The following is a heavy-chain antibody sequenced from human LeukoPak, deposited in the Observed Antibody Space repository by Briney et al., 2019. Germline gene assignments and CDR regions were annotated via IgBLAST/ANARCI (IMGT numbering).Heavy chain of an antibody. V-gene: IGHV3-23*01. D-gene: IGHD3-3*01. CDR2: ISGSGGST. Sequence: GGSLRLSCAASGSTFSSYAMSWVRQAPGKGLEWVSAISGSGGSTYYADSVKGRFTISRDNSKNTLYLQMNSLRAEDTAVYYCAKEKNYDFWSGYPNPFDYWGQGTLVTVSS. J-gene: IGHJ4*02. CDR3: AKEKNYDFWSGYPNPFDY. CDR1: GSTFSSYA.